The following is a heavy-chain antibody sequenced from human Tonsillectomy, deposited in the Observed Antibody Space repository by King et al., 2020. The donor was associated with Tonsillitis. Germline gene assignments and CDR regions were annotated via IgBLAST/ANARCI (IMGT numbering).Heavy chain of an antibody. J-gene: IGHJ4*02. CDR3: ARDRVPYSSGCYDY. D-gene: IGHD6-19*01. CDR2: ISYDGANE. CDR1: GFTFNSHA. Sequence: VQLVESGGGVVQPGRSLRLSCAASGFTFNSHAMHWVRQAPGKGLEWVAVISYDGANECFADSVEGRVTVSRDNSKNMLYLQMNSLRTEDTAVYYCARDRVPYSSGCYDYWGQGTLITVSS. V-gene: IGHV3-30-3*01.